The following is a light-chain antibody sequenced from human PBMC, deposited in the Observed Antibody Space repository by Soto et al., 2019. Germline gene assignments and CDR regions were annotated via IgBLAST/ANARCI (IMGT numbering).Light chain of an antibody. CDR2: GTS. Sequence: EIVMTQSPATLSVSPGERATLSCRASQRVSSNLAWYQQKPGQAPRLLIYGTSTRATGIPARFSGSGSGTEFTLTISSLQSEDFAVYYCQQYNNWPPVTFGPGTMVDIK. J-gene: IGKJ3*01. CDR3: QQYNNWPPVT. V-gene: IGKV3-15*01. CDR1: QRVSSN.